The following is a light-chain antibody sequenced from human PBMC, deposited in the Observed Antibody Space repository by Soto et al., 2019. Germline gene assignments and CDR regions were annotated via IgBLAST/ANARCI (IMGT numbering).Light chain of an antibody. CDR1: QSISGW. CDR3: QHYDSYPIT. J-gene: IGKJ5*01. Sequence: QMTQSPSTLSASVGDRVTITCRASQSISGWLAWYQQKPGKAPNLLIYDASSLERGVPSRFSGSGSGTEFTLTISSLQPADFATYYCQHYDSYPITFGQGTRLEIK. CDR2: DAS. V-gene: IGKV1-5*01.